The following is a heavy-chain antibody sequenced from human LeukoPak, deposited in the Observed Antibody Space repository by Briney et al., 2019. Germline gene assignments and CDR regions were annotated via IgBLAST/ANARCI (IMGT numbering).Heavy chain of an antibody. D-gene: IGHD3-9*01. CDR2: INPNSGGT. CDR1: GYTFTGYY. J-gene: IGHJ4*02. CDR3: ARAALLRYFDWLL. V-gene: IGHV1-2*02. Sequence: EASVKVSCKASGYTFTGYYMHWVRQAPGQGLEWMGWINPNSGGTNYAQKFQGRVTMTRDTSISTAYMELSRLRSDDTAVYYCARAALLRYFDWLLWGQGTLVTVSS.